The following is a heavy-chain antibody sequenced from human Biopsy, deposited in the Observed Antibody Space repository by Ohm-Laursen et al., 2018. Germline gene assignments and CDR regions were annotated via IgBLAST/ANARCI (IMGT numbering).Heavy chain of an antibody. Sequence: SSVKVSCKASGDTFSRSAFFWVRRAPGQGLVYLGRIIPIVGITNHAQTFQGRITLTADKSTFMVYMELSRLRSDDTAVYYCARMGRNLEWIHYYYYGMDVWGQGTTVTVSS. CDR3: ARMGRNLEWIHYYYYGMDV. CDR2: IIPIVGIT. CDR1: GDTFSRSA. V-gene: IGHV1-69*04. J-gene: IGHJ6*02. D-gene: IGHD3-3*01.